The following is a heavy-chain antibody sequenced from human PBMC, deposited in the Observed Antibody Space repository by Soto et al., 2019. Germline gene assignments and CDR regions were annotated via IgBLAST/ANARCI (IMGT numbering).Heavy chain of an antibody. J-gene: IGHJ4*02. Sequence: ASVKVSCKASGYTFTGYYMHWVRQAPGQGLEWMGWINPNSGGTNYAQKFQGWVTMTRDTSISTAYMELSSLTSDDTAVYYCARGHEWELQRWFDYWGQGTLVTV. CDR2: INPNSGGT. D-gene: IGHD1-26*01. V-gene: IGHV1-2*04. CDR1: GYTFTGYY. CDR3: ARGHEWELQRWFDY.